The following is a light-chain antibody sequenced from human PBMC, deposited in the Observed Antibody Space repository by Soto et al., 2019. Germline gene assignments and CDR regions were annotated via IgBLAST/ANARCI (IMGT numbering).Light chain of an antibody. CDR3: SSYTSSSTRGRVV. J-gene: IGLJ2*01. Sequence: QSALTQPASVSGSPGQSITISCTGTSSDVGGYNYVSWYQQHPGKAPKLMIYDVSNRPSGVSNRFSGSKSGNTASLTISGLHAEDEADYYCSSYTSSSTRGRVVFGGGTKVTVL. CDR2: DVS. CDR1: SSDVGGYNY. V-gene: IGLV2-14*01.